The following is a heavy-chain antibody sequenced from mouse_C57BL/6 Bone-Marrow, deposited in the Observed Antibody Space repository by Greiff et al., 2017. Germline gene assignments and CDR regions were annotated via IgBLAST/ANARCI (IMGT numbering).Heavy chain of an antibody. CDR1: GYTFTAYP. V-gene: IGHV1-62-2*01. D-gene: IGHD3-3*01. Sequence: QVQLKQSGAELVKPGASVTLSCKASGYTFTAYPIHWVNQSPGQGLEWIGWFYPGSGSIKYNEKFKDTATLTADKSSSTVYIELSRLTSEDSAVYFCARHKRDLGLAMDYWGQGTSVTVSS. CDR2: FYPGSGSI. J-gene: IGHJ4*01. CDR3: ARHKRDLGLAMDY.